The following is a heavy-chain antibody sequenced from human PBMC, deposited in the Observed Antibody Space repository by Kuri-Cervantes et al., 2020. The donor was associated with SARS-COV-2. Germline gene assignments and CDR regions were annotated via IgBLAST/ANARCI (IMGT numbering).Heavy chain of an antibody. CDR3: ARATLGVAGGTTALSLDY. CDR2: INSDGSST. CDR1: GFTFSSYW. Sequence: GGSLRLSCAASGFTFSSYWMHWVRQAPGKGLVWVSRINSDGSSTSYAQKFQGWVTMTRDTSISTAYMELSRLRSDDTAVYYCARATLGVAGGTTALSLDYWGQGTLVTVSS. D-gene: IGHD2-15*01. J-gene: IGHJ4*02. V-gene: IGHV3-74*01.